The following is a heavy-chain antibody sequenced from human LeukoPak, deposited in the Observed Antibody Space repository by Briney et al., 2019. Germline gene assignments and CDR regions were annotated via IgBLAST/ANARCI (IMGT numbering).Heavy chain of an antibody. Sequence: GGSLRLSCAASGFTFGQYAWHWVRQAPGKGLEWVSVIYSGGSTYYADSVKGRFTISRDNSKNTLYLQMNSLRAEDTAVYYCAHSGWAYYYYGMDVWGQGTTVTVSS. CDR3: AHSGWAYYYYGMDV. J-gene: IGHJ6*02. V-gene: IGHV3-66*01. CDR2: IYSGGST. CDR1: GFTFGQYA. D-gene: IGHD6-19*01.